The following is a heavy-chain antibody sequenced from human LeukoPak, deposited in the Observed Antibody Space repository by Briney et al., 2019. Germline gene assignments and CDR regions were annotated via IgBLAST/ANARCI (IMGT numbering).Heavy chain of an antibody. J-gene: IGHJ4*02. CDR2: INPNSGGT. D-gene: IGHD3-10*01. CDR3: ARVTTRDLLLWFGEPRPFDY. V-gene: IGHV1-2*02. CDR1: GYTFTGYY. Sequence: ASVKVSCKASGYTFTGYYMHWVRQAPGQGLEWMGWINPNSGGTNYAQKFQGRVTMTRDTSISTAYMELSRLRSDDTAVYYCARVTTRDLLLWFGEPRPFDYWGQGTLVTVSS.